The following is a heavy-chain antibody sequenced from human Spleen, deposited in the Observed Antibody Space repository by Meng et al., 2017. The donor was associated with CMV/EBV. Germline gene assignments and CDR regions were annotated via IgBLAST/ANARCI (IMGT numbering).Heavy chain of an antibody. J-gene: IGHJ6*02. D-gene: IGHD6-13*01. CDR1: GGSINRDGYY. V-gene: IGHV4-30-4*01. Sequence: LRLSCTVSGGSINRDGYYWSWIRQPPGKGLEWIGFIYSNGNTFYNPSLKSRLTISIDTSKNQFSLKLTSVTAADTAVYYCARYYSSSWLGYYYGMDVWGQGTTVTVSS. CDR2: IYSNGNT. CDR3: ARYYSSSWLGYYYGMDV.